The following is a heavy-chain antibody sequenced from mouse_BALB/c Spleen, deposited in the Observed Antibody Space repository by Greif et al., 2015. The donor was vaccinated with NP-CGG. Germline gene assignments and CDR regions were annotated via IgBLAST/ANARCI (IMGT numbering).Heavy chain of an antibody. CDR3: ARRYDGYYGWYFDV. Sequence: EVQLQQSGGGLVKPGGSLKLSCAASGFTFSSYAMSWVRQTPEKRLEWVATISSGGSYTYYPDSVKGRFTISRDNAKNTLYLQMSSLRSEDTATYYCARRYDGYYGWYFDVWGAGTTVTVSS. CDR1: GFTFSSYA. V-gene: IGHV5-9-3*01. CDR2: ISSGGSYT. J-gene: IGHJ1*01. D-gene: IGHD2-3*01.